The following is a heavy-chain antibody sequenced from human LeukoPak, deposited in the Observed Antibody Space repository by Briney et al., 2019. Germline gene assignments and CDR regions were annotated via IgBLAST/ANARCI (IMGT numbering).Heavy chain of an antibody. V-gene: IGHV1-2*02. J-gene: IGHJ3*02. D-gene: IGHD6-19*01. CDR3: ARDMAVAEFNI. Sequence: ASVKVSCKTSGYTFTTCYMHWVRQAPGQGLEWMGWINPNSGDTNYTQKFQGRVTMTRDTSISTAYMELSRLRSDDTAVYYCARDMAVAEFNIWGQGTMVTVSS. CDR2: INPNSGDT. CDR1: GYTFTTCY.